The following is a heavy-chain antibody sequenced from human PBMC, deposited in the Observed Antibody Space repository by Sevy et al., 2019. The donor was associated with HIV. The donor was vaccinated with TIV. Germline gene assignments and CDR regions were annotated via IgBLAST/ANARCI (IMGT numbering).Heavy chain of an antibody. V-gene: IGHV4-59*02. CDR3: ARAPPVRSGDDSLNWFDP. J-gene: IGHJ5*02. CDR1: GGSVSVYY. CDR2: VYHTGST. D-gene: IGHD5-12*01. Sequence: SETLSLTCTVSGGSVSVYYWSWIRQPPGKELEYIGYVYHTGSTNYNPSLKSRVTISVDTSNNQFSLKLTSVTTADTAVYYCARAPPVRSGDDSLNWFDPWGQGTLVTVSS.